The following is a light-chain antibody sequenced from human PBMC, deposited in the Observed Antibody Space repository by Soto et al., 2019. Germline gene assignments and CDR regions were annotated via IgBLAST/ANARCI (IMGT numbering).Light chain of an antibody. V-gene: IGLV2-8*01. CDR2: EVS. Sequence: QSALTQPPSASGSPGQSVAISCTGTSSDVGGYNYVSWYQHHPGKAPKLMIYEVSRRPSGVSDRFSGSKSGNTASLTVSELQAEDEADYYCSSYSGSSNWVFGGGTQLTVL. CDR3: SSYSGSSNWV. CDR1: SSDVGGYNY. J-gene: IGLJ3*02.